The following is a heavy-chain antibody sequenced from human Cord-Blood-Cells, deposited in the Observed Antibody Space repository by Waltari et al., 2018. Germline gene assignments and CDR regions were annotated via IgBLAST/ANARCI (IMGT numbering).Heavy chain of an antibody. CDR2: IFSNDEK. V-gene: IGHV2-26*01. CDR3: ARTHYDILTGYSDAFDI. Sequence: VLVKPTETLTLTCTVSGFSLSTARMGVIWIRQPPGKALEWLAHIFSNDEKSYSTSLKSRLTISKDTSKSQVVLTMTNMDPVDTATYYCARTHYDILTGYSDAFDIWGQGTMVTVSS. CDR1: GFSLSTARMG. D-gene: IGHD3-9*01. J-gene: IGHJ3*02.